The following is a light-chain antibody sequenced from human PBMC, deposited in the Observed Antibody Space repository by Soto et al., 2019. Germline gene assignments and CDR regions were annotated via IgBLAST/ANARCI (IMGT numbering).Light chain of an antibody. CDR2: AAS. CDR3: LQDYNYPRT. CDR1: QGIRNA. V-gene: IGKV1-6*01. Sequence: IQMTQSPSSLSASVGDRVTITCRASQGIRNALGWYQQKPGKAPKLLIYAASSLQSGVPSRFSGSGSGTDFTLTISGLHPEDFATYYCLQDYNYPRTFGQGTKVDIK. J-gene: IGKJ1*01.